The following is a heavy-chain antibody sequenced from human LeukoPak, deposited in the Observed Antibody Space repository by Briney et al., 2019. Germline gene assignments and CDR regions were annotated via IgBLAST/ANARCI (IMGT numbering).Heavy chain of an antibody. CDR2: ISSSGSTI. CDR3: AELGITMIGGV. CDR1: GFTFSSYE. J-gene: IGHJ6*04. V-gene: IGHV3-48*03. D-gene: IGHD3-10*02. Sequence: GGSLRLSCAASGFTFSSYEMNWVRQAPGKGLEWVSYISSSGSTIYYADSVKGRFTISRDNAKNSLYLQMNSLRAEDTGVYYCAELGITMIGGVWGKGTTVTISS.